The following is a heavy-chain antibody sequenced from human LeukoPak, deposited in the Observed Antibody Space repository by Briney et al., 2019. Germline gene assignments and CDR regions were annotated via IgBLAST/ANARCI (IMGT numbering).Heavy chain of an antibody. CDR1: GYTFSSYA. V-gene: IGHV7-4-1*02. CDR2: INTNTGNP. CDR3: ARVSRKGYTNNWNPLGYFDY. J-gene: IGHJ4*02. D-gene: IGHD1-1*01. Sequence: GASVKVSCKASGYTFSSYAMNWVRQAPGQGLEWMGWINTNTGNPTYAQGFTGRSVFSLDTSVSTAYLQISGLKAEDTAVYYCARVSRKGYTNNWNPLGYFDYWGQGTLVTVSS.